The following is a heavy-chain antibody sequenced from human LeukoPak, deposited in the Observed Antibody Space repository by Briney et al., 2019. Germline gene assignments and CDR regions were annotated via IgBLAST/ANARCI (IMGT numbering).Heavy chain of an antibody. Sequence: GGSLRLSCSASGFTFSDYAMSWFRQAPGKGLEWVGFIRDKAYGGTTDYAASVKGRFTISRDDSKSIAYLQMSSLITEDTAVYYCARGSYQFDYWGQGTLVTVSS. CDR3: ARGSYQFDY. CDR1: GFTFSDYA. CDR2: IRDKAYGGTT. D-gene: IGHD1-26*01. V-gene: IGHV3-49*03. J-gene: IGHJ4*02.